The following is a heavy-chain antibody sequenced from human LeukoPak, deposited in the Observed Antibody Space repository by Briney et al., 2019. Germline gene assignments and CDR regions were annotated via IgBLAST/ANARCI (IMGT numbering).Heavy chain of an antibody. CDR2: IYYSGST. CDR1: GGSISSYY. J-gene: IGHJ2*01. D-gene: IGHD3-16*01. CDR3: ARDGVYFDL. V-gene: IGHV4-59*01. Sequence: SETLSLTCTVSGGSISSYYWSWIRQPPGKGLEWTGYIYYSGSTNYNPSLKSRVTISVDTSKNQFSLKLSSVTAADTAVYYCARDGVYFDLWGRGTLVTVSS.